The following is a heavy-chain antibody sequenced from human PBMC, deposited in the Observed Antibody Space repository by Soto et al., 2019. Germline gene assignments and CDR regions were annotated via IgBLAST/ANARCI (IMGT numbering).Heavy chain of an antibody. CDR1: GGSFSGYY. V-gene: IGHV4-34*01. CDR2: INHSGST. J-gene: IGHJ6*02. Sequence: SETLSLTCAVYGGSFSGYYWSWIRQPPGKGLEWIGEINHSGSTNYNPSLKSRVTISVDTSKNQFSLKLSSVTAADTAVYYCAGTDITMVRRVMASRYYYYGMDVWGQGTTVTVS. CDR3: AGTDITMVRRVMASRYYYYGMDV. D-gene: IGHD3-10*01.